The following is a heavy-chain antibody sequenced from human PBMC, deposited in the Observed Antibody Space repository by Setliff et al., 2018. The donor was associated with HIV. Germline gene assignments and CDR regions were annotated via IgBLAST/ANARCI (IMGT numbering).Heavy chain of an antibody. V-gene: IGHV3-9*01. CDR2: INWNSDNI. CDR3: AKDWVKGRDIAQAVDAFDI. CDR1: GFTFDDYA. D-gene: IGHD6-13*01. J-gene: IGHJ3*02. Sequence: LSCAASGFTFDDYAMHWVRLTPGKGLEWVSGINWNSDNIGYAGSVKGRFTISRDNAKNSLHLQMNSLRAEDTALYYCAKDWVKGRDIAQAVDAFDIWGQGTMVTVSS.